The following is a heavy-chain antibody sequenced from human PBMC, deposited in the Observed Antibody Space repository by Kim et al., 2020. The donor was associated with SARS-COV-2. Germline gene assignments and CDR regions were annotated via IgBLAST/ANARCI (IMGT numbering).Heavy chain of an antibody. J-gene: IGHJ6*03. CDR1: GFTFSSYW. V-gene: IGHV3-74*01. CDR3: ARELSYHMDV. Sequence: GGSLRLSCAASGFTFSSYWLHWVRQTPGKGLVWVSRVNSDGSYTTYADSVKGRFTISRDNAKNTLYLQMNSLRVEDTAIYYCARELSYHMDVWGQGTTVTVS. CDR2: VNSDGSYT.